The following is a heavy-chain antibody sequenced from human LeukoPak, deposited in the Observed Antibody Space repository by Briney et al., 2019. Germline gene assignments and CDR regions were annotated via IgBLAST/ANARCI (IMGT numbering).Heavy chain of an antibody. V-gene: IGHV4-34*01. CDR3: ATSSPDSNYVLDDAFDI. J-gene: IGHJ3*02. CDR1: GGSFSGYY. CDR2: INHSGST. D-gene: IGHD4-11*01. Sequence: ASETLSLTCAVYGGSFSGYYWSWIRQPPGKGLEWIGEINHSGSTNYNPSLKSRVTISVDTSKNQFSLKLSSVTAADTAVYYCATSSPDSNYVLDDAFDIWGQGTMVTVSS.